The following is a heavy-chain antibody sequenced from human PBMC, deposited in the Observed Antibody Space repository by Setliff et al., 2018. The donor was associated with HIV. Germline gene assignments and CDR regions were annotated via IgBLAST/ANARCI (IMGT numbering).Heavy chain of an antibody. Sequence: ASVKVSCKTSGYTFISYGISWVRQAPGQGLEWMGWISGYNANTNYALELQGRLTMTTDTSTRTAYMELWNLRSDDTAVYYCARIRAAALLNAFDIWGQGTMVTVSS. J-gene: IGHJ3*02. CDR1: GYTFISYG. V-gene: IGHV1-18*01. CDR3: ARIRAAALLNAFDI. CDR2: ISGYNANT. D-gene: IGHD2-15*01.